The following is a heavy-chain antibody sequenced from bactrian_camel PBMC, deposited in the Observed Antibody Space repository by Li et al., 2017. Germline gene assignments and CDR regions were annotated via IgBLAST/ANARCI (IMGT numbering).Heavy chain of an antibody. V-gene: IGHV3S32*01. CDR1: GYLYATYK. D-gene: IGHD7*01. CDR3: AARRAQSVDGTWYLDHLVFED. Sequence: VQLVESGGGSVEAGGSLRLSCAASGYLYATYKMGWFRQRPGESSEGVAAVDSDGLTRYAESAKGRFTISKDNAENTLFLHMSSLKPEDTGMYYCAARRAQSVDGTWYLDHLVFEDWGRGTQVTVS. J-gene: IGHJ4*01. CDR2: VDSDGLT.